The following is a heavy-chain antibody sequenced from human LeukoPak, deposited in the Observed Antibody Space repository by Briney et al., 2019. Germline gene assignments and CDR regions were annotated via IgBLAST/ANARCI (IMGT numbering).Heavy chain of an antibody. J-gene: IGHJ4*02. CDR1: GASISSYY. Sequence: SETLSLTCTVSGASISSYYWSWIRQPPGKGLEWIGYIYYSGSTNYNPSLKSRVAISVDTSKNQFSLKLSSVTAADTAVYDCARRSGSYDYYFDYWGQGTLVTVSS. D-gene: IGHD1-26*01. CDR2: IYYSGST. V-gene: IGHV4-59*08. CDR3: ARRSGSYDYYFDY.